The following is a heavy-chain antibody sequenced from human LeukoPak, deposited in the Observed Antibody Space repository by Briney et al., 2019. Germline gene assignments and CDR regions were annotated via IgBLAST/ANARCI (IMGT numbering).Heavy chain of an antibody. Sequence: GGSLSLSCAASGFTFSSYSMNWVRQAPGQGLEWVSYISSSSSTMSYADSVKGRLTISRDNAKNSLYLQMNSLRDEDTAVYYCARAILPDGSGSCYFDYWGQEPLDTVSS. D-gene: IGHD3-10*01. CDR2: ISSSSSTM. J-gene: IGHJ4*02. CDR3: ARAILPDGSGSCYFDY. V-gene: IGHV3-48*02. CDR1: GFTFSSYS.